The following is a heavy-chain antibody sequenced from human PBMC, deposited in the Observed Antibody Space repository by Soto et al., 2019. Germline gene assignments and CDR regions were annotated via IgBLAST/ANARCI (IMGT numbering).Heavy chain of an antibody. V-gene: IGHV4-39*01. J-gene: IGHJ4*02. CDR3: ARQSGSYSGWAFDF. CDR1: GGSVNSENHY. Sequence: QLQLQESGPGLVKPSETLSLICTVSGGSVNSENHYWVWIRQPPGKGLEWISSIISTGRTYYNPSLRSRATISVVTSKNHFSLILSSVTAADTAVYYCARQSGSYSGWAFDFWGQGYLVAVSS. CDR2: IISTGRT. D-gene: IGHD6-19*01.